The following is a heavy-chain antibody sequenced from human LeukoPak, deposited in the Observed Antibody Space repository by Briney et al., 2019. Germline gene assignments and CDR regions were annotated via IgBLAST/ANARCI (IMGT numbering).Heavy chain of an antibody. Sequence: GGSLRLSCAASGFTFSSYGMHWVRQAPGKGLEWVSVIYSGGSTYYADSVKGQFTISRDNSKNTLYLQMNSLRAEDTAVYYCARMGIAVAGSSFDYWGQGTLVTVSS. D-gene: IGHD6-19*01. CDR3: ARMGIAVAGSSFDY. CDR2: IYSGGST. CDR1: GFTFSSYG. J-gene: IGHJ4*02. V-gene: IGHV3-53*01.